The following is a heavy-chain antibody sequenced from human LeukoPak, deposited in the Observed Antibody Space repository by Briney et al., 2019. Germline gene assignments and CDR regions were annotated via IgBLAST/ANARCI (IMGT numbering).Heavy chain of an antibody. CDR3: AKDWELGS. J-gene: IGHJ5*02. CDR1: GGSISSYY. V-gene: IGHV4-59*01. D-gene: IGHD1-26*01. Sequence: SETLSLTCTVSGGSISSYYWSWIRQPPGKGLEWIGYIYYSGSTNYNPSLKSRVTISVDTSKNQFSLKLSSVTAADTAFYYCAKDWELGSWGQGTLVTVSS. CDR2: IYYSGST.